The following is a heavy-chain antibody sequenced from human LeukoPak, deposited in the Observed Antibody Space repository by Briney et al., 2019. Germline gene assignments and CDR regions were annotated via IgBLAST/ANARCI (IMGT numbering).Heavy chain of an antibody. CDR1: GFTFSSYW. D-gene: IGHD3-10*01. CDR2: IKQDGGEK. J-gene: IGHJ6*02. Sequence: PGGSLRLSCVASGFTFSSYWMSWVRQAPGRGLEWVANIKQDGGEKYYVDSVQGRLTISRDNAKNTLYLQMNSLRAEDTAVYYCARELTMVRGVISYYYYGMDVWGQGTTVTVSS. CDR3: ARELTMVRGVISYYYYGMDV. V-gene: IGHV3-7*01.